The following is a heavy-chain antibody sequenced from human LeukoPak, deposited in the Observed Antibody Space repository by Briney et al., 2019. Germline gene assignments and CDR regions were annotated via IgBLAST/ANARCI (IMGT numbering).Heavy chain of an antibody. CDR1: GFTFSSYA. D-gene: IGHD6-13*01. CDR3: AKDTGPAAGITADY. J-gene: IGHJ4*02. CDR2: IRGSDDST. Sequence: GSLRLSCAASGFTFSSYAMTWVRQAPGKGLEWVSTIRGSDDSTYYADSVKGRLTISRDNSKNTLYLQMNSLRAEDTAIYYCAKDTGPAAGITADYWGQGTLVTVSS. V-gene: IGHV3-23*01.